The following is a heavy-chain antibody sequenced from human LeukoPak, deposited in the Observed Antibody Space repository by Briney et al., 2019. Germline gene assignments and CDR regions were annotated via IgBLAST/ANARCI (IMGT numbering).Heavy chain of an antibody. V-gene: IGHV4-39*07. J-gene: IGHJ5*02. Sequence: PSETLSLTCTVSGGSISSSSYYWGWIRQPPGKGLEWIGEINHSGSTNYNPSLKSRVTISVDTSKNQFSLKLSSVTAADTAVYYCASALECSSTSCLNWFDPWGQGTLVTVSS. CDR2: INHSGST. CDR3: ASALECSSTSCLNWFDP. CDR1: GGSISSSSYY. D-gene: IGHD2-2*01.